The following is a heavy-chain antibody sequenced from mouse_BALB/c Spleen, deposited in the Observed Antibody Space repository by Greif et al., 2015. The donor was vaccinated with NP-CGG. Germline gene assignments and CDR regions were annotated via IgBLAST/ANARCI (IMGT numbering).Heavy chain of an antibody. J-gene: IGHJ2*01. CDR1: GFPITSGYY. D-gene: IGHD2-3*01. V-gene: IGHV12-3*02. CDR2: ITHSGET. CDR3: AGDYDGYYYFDY. Sequence: VKLMESGPGLVKPSQSLFLACSITGFPITSGYYWIWIRQSPGKPLEWMGYITHSGETFYNPSLQSPISITRETSKNQFFLQLNSVTTEDTAMYYCAGDYDGYYYFDYWGQGTTLTVSS.